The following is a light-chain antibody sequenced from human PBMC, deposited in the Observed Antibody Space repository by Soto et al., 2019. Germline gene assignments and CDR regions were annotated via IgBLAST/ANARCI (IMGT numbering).Light chain of an antibody. CDR2: GNS. CDR1: SSNIGAGYD. CDR3: QSYDSSLSGLYV. V-gene: IGLV1-40*01. Sequence: QSVLTQPPSVSGAPGQRVTISGTGSSSNIGAGYDVHWYQHLPGTAPKLLIYGNSNRPSGVPDRFSGSKSGTSASLAIAGLQAEDEADYYCQSYDSSLSGLYVFGTGTKLTVL. J-gene: IGLJ1*01.